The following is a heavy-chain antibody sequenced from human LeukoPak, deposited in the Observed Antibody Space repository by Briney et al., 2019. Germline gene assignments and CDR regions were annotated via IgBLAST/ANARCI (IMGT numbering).Heavy chain of an antibody. J-gene: IGHJ4*02. CDR2: IYSGGSA. Sequence: GGSLRLSCAPSGFTVSSNYMSWVRQAPGKGLEWVSVIYSGGSAYYTDSVKGRFTTSRDNSKNTLYLQMNRLRAEDTAVYYCARDLGKSGSYFDYWGQGTLVTVSS. D-gene: IGHD3-3*01. CDR3: ARDLGKSGSYFDY. CDR1: GFTVSSNY. V-gene: IGHV3-66*02.